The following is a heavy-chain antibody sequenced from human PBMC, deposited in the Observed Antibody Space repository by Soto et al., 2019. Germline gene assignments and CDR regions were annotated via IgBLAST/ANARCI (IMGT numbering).Heavy chain of an antibody. CDR2: INSDGSST. CDR3: AREGLGVVTATPDY. J-gene: IGHJ4*02. V-gene: IGHV3-74*01. Sequence: GGSLRLSCAASGFTFSSYWMHWGRQAPGKGLVWVSRINSDGSSTSYADSVKGRFTISRDNAKNTLYLQMNSLRAEDTAVYYCAREGLGVVTATPDYWGQGTLVTVSS. CDR1: GFTFSSYW. D-gene: IGHD2-21*02.